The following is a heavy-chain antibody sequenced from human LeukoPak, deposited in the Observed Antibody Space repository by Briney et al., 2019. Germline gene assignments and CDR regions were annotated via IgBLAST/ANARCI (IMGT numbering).Heavy chain of an antibody. J-gene: IGHJ3*02. CDR1: GFTFSSYW. Sequence: GGSLRLSCAASGFTFSSYWMSWVRQAPGKGLEWAANIKEDGTKKYYVRSVRGRFTSSRDNAKNSLYLQMNSLRADDTAMYYCAREARGTRAAFDIWGQGTMVTVFS. CDR2: IKEDGTKK. V-gene: IGHV3-7*01. D-gene: IGHD2-8*01. CDR3: AREARGTRAAFDI.